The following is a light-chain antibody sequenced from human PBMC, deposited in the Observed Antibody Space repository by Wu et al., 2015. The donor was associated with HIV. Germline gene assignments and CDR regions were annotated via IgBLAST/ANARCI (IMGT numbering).Light chain of an antibody. Sequence: DIQMTQSPSTLSASVGDRVTITCRASQSISNWLAWYQQKPGQAPKLLIYKASTLETGVPTRFSGSGSGTEFTLTITSLQPDDFATYYCQQYESYPGFGQGTKVDLK. V-gene: IGKV1-5*03. CDR1: QSISNW. J-gene: IGKJ1*01. CDR3: QQYESYPG. CDR2: KAS.